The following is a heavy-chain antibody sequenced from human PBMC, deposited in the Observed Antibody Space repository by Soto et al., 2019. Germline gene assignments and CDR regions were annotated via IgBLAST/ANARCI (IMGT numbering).Heavy chain of an antibody. CDR3: ARCLHCSNGGRFDP. CDR2: MYPSGGT. Sequence: QVQLQESGPGLVTPSGTLSLTCTVSGVSISSSNWWTWVRQAPGKGLEWIGEMYPSGGTTYNPALQNRVTISVDNSKNHLSLTLTSVTAADTAVDYCARCLHCSNGGRFDPWGRGALVTVSA. D-gene: IGHD2-8*01. J-gene: IGHJ5*02. CDR1: GVSISSSNW. V-gene: IGHV4-4*02.